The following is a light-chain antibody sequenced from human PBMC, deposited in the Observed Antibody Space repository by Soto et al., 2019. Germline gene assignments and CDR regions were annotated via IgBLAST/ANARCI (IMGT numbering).Light chain of an antibody. V-gene: IGKV2-30*01. CDR2: KVS. CDR3: VQGTHWPYT. CDR1: QSLVYSDGNTY. J-gene: IGKJ2*01. Sequence: DVVMTQSPLSLPVTLGQPASISCRSSQSLVYSDGNTYLNWFRQRPGQLPKRLIYKVSNRDSGVPARFSGSGSGTDFTLKISRVEAEDVGVYYCVQGTHWPYTFGQGTKLEIK.